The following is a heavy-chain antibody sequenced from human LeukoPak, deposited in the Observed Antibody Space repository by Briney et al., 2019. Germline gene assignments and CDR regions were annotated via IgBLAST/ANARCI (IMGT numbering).Heavy chain of an antibody. J-gene: IGHJ4*02. Sequence: GGSLRLSCAASGFTFSSYGMHWVRQAPGKGLEWVAFIWYDGSNKYYADSVKGRFTISRDNSKNTLYLQMNSLRAEDTAVYYCAKDWGPGYYYDSSGPLDYWGQGTLVTVSS. CDR2: IWYDGSNK. V-gene: IGHV3-30*02. CDR3: AKDWGPGYYYDSSGPLDY. CDR1: GFTFSSYG. D-gene: IGHD3-22*01.